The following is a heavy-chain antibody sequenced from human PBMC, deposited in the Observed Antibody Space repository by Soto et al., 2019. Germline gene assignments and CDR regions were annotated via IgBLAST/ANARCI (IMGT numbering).Heavy chain of an antibody. D-gene: IGHD1-1*01. CDR3: ARDRVPDY. J-gene: IGHJ4*02. V-gene: IGHV3-30-3*01. Sequence: QVQLVESGGGVVQPGRSLRLSCAASGFTFSSYAMHWVRQAPGKGLEWVAVISYDGSNKYYADSVKGRFTISRDNSENTLYLQMNSLRAEDTAVYYCARDRVPDYWGQGTLVTVSS. CDR1: GFTFSSYA. CDR2: ISYDGSNK.